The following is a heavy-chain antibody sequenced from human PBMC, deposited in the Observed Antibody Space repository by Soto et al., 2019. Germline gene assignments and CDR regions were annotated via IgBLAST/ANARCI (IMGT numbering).Heavy chain of an antibody. Sequence: SETLSLTCTVSGGSISSGDYYWSWIRQPPGKGLEWIGYIYYSGSTYYNPSLKSRVTISVDTSKNQFSLKLSSVTAADTAVYYCARDNITIFGVDYYYYGMDVWGQGTTVTVS. J-gene: IGHJ6*02. CDR3: ARDNITIFGVDYYYYGMDV. CDR1: GGSISSGDYY. D-gene: IGHD3-3*01. V-gene: IGHV4-30-4*01. CDR2: IYYSGST.